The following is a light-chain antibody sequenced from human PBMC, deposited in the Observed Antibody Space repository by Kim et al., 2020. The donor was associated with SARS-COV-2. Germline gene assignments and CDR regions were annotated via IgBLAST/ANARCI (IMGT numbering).Light chain of an antibody. CDR2: EAS. V-gene: IGKV6-21*01. CDR3: HQSSSLPLT. J-gene: IGKJ4*01. CDR1: QSIGSR. Sequence: GTSKGKVNLTCRASQSIGSRLHWYPQETDQAPKLLNKEASPSFSGVPSRFSGSGSGTDFTLTINSLEAEDAATYYCHQSSSLPLTFGGGTKVDIK.